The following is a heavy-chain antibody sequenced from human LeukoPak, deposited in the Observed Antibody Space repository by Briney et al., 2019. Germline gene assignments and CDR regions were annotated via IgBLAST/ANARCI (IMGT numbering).Heavy chain of an antibody. CDR2: IYTSGST. CDR3: ARGWSSSSDRKFDP. D-gene: IGHD6-6*01. J-gene: IGHJ5*02. CDR1: GGSISSGSYY. V-gene: IGHV4-61*02. Sequence: KPSETLSLTCTVSGGSISSGSYYWSWIRQPAGKGLEWIGRIYTSGSTNYNPSLKSRVTISVDTSKNQFSLKLSSVTAADTAVYYCARGWSSSSDRKFDPWGQGTLVTVSS.